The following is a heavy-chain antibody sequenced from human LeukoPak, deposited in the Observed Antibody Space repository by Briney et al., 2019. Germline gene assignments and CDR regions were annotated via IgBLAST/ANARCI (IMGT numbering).Heavy chain of an antibody. D-gene: IGHD3-22*01. CDR1: GGSISSYY. Sequence: SETLSLTCTVSGGSISSYYWSWIRQPPGKGLEWIGYIYYSGSTNYNPSLKSRVTISVDTSKNQLSLKLSSVTAADTAVYYCASGVPDYDSSGYYLYYWGQGTLVTVSS. J-gene: IGHJ4*02. CDR3: ASGVPDYDSSGYYLYY. V-gene: IGHV4-59*08. CDR2: IYYSGST.